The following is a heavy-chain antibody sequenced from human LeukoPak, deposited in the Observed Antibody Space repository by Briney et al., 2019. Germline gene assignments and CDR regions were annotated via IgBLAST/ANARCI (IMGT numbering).Heavy chain of an antibody. V-gene: IGHV1-2*02. D-gene: IGHD3-10*01. CDR2: INPNSGGT. J-gene: IGHJ5*02. CDR3: ARDRHMVRGAKGPYNWFDP. Sequence: GGSLRLSCAASGYTFTGYYMHWVRQAPGQGLEWMGWINPNSGGTNYAQKFQGRVTMTRDTSISTAYMELSRLRSDDTAVYYCARDRHMVRGAKGPYNWFDPWGQGTLVTVSS. CDR1: GYTFTGYY.